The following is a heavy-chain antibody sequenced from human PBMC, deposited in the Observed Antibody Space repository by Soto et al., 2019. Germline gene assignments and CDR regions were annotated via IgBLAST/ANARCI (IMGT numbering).Heavy chain of an antibody. D-gene: IGHD3-10*01. CDR3: AKNYYFDL. V-gene: IGHV3-23*01. J-gene: IGHJ4*02. Sequence: GGSLRLSCAASGFTFSSYAMSWVRQAPGKGLEWVSSINTDGATYYADSAKGRFAISRDNSRDTLYLQMDSLRAEDTAIYYCAKNYYFDLWGQGALVTVSS. CDR1: GFTFSSYA. CDR2: INTDGAT.